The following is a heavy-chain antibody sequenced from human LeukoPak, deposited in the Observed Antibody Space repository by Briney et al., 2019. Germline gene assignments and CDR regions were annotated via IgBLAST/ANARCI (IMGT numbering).Heavy chain of an antibody. CDR1: GGSIISSSYY. Sequence: PSETLSLTCTVSGGSIISSSYYWGWIRQPPGKGLEWIGSIYYSGSTYYNPSLKSRVTISVDTSKNQFSLKLSSVTAADTAVYYCARWKGTVDFDYWGQGPLVTVSS. CDR3: ARWKGTVDFDY. V-gene: IGHV4-39*01. CDR2: IYYSGST. J-gene: IGHJ4*02. D-gene: IGHD1-1*01.